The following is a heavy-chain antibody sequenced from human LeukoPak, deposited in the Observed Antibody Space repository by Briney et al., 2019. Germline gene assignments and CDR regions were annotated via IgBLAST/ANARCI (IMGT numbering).Heavy chain of an antibody. V-gene: IGHV1-8*01. J-gene: IGHJ5*02. Sequence: GASVKVSCKASGYTFTIYDINWVRQATGQGLEWLGWMNPNSGNTGYAPKFQGRVTMTRDTSINTAYMELSSLTSEDTAIYYCATERSMTATTKLWYDPWGQGTLVTVSS. CDR3: ATERSMTATTKLWYDP. CDR1: GYTFTIYD. D-gene: IGHD4-11*01. CDR2: MNPNSGNT.